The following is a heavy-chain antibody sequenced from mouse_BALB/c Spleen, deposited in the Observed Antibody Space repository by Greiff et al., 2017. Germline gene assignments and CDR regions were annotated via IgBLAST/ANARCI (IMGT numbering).Heavy chain of an antibody. D-gene: IGHD1-1*01. Sequence: EVKLMESGGGLVQPGGSMKLSCVASGFTFSNYWMNWVRQSPEKGLEWVAEIRLKSNNYATHYAESVKGRFTISRDDSKSSVYLQMNNLRAEDTGIYYCTSPYYYGYAMDYWGQGTSVTVSS. CDR1: GFTFSNYW. V-gene: IGHV6-6*02. J-gene: IGHJ4*01. CDR3: TSPYYYGYAMDY. CDR2: IRLKSNNYAT.